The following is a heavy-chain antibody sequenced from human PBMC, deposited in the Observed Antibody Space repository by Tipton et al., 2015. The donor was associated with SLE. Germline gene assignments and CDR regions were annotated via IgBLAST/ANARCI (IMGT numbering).Heavy chain of an antibody. J-gene: IGHJ4*02. Sequence: SLRLPCAASGFTFSSYAMSWVRQAPGKGLEWVSVIYSGGSTYYADSVKGRFTISRDNSKNTLYLQMNSLRAEDTAVYYCAKASTIGGEFDYWGQGTLVTVSS. CDR1: GFTFSSYA. V-gene: IGHV3-23*03. CDR3: AKASTIGGEFDY. CDR2: IYSGGST. D-gene: IGHD3-16*01.